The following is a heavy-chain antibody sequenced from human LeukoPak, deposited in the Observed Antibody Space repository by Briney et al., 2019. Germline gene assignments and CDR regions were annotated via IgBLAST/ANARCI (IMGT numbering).Heavy chain of an antibody. J-gene: IGHJ4*02. D-gene: IGHD3-22*01. CDR2: IDTNTGNP. CDR1: GYTFSSNA. V-gene: IGHV7-4-1*02. CDR3: ARGYDSSGYFSD. Sequence: ASVKVSCKASGYTFSSNAINWVRQAPGQGLEWMGWIDTNTGNPTYAQGFAGQFVFSLDTSVSTAYLQISSLKAEDTAEYFCARGYDSSGYFSDWGQGTLVTVSS.